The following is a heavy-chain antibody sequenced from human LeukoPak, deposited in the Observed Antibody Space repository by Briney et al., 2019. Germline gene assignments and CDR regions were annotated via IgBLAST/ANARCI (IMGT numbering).Heavy chain of an antibody. CDR1: GYTFTSYD. J-gene: IGHJ4*02. V-gene: IGHV1-69*13. CDR2: IIPIFGTA. CDR3: ARVRTLTTTIIVGVDYFDY. D-gene: IGHD3-22*01. Sequence: SVKVSCKASGYTFTSYDINWVRQAPGQGLEWMGGIIPIFGTANYAQKFQGRVTITADESTSTAYMELSSLRSEDTAVYYCARVRTLTTTIIVGVDYFDYWGQGTLVTVSS.